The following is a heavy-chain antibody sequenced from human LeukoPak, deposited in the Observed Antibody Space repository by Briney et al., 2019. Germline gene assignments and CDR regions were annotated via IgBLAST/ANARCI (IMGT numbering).Heavy chain of an antibody. CDR3: ARDYSSSSGVYYYYYMDV. CDR2: ISSSSSYI. Sequence: GGSLRLSCAASGFILSSYSMNWVRQAPGKGLEWVSSISSSSSYIYYADSVKGRFTISRDNAKNSLYLQMNSLRAEDTAVYYCARDYSSSSGVYYYYYMDVWGKGTTVTVSS. J-gene: IGHJ6*03. D-gene: IGHD6-6*01. V-gene: IGHV3-21*01. CDR1: GFILSSYS.